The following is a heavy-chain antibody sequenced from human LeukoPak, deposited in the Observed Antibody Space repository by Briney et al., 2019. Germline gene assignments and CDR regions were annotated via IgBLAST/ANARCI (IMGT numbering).Heavy chain of an antibody. CDR1: GLTVSRGW. J-gene: IGHJ2*01. Sequence: PGGSLRLSCAAYGLTVSRGWRHWVREAPGKGLVWVSRINSDVSSTSYADSVKGRFTISRGNAKNTLYLQMNSLRVEDTAVYYCARDLPDSYGPEGNWYFDLWGRGTLVTVSS. V-gene: IGHV3-74*01. CDR2: INSDVSST. D-gene: IGHD5-18*01. CDR3: ARDLPDSYGPEGNWYFDL.